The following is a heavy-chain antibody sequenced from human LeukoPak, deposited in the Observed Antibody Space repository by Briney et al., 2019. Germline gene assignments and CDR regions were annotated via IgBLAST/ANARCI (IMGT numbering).Heavy chain of an antibody. V-gene: IGHV4-61*02. Sequence: SETLSLTCTVSGGSISSGSYYWSWIRQPAGKGLEWIGRIYTSGSTNYNPSLKSRVTISLDTSKNQFSLKLSSVTAADTAVYYCARDSVAEYDYWGQGTLVTVSS. CDR1: GGSISSGSYY. D-gene: IGHD6-19*01. CDR3: ARDSVAEYDY. CDR2: IYTSGST. J-gene: IGHJ4*02.